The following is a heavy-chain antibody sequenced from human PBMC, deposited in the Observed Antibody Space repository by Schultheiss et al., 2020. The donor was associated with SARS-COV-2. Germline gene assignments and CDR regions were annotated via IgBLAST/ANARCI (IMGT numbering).Heavy chain of an antibody. J-gene: IGHJ2*01. CDR3: ARVPYGDPYWYFDL. D-gene: IGHD4-17*01. CDR2: IYYSGST. V-gene: IGHV4-59*01. Sequence: SQTLSLTCTVSGGSISSYYWSWIRQPPGKGLEWIGYIYYSGSTNYNPSLKSRVTISVDTSKNQFSLKLSAVTAANTAVYYCARVPYGDPYWYFDLWGRGTLV. CDR1: GGSISSYY.